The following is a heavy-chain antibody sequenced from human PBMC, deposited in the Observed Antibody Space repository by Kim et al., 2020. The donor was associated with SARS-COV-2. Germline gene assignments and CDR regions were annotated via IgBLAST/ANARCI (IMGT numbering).Heavy chain of an antibody. CDR2: IYYSGST. Sequence: SETLSLTCTVSGGSISSSSYYWGWIRQPPGKGLEWIGSIYYSGSTYYNPSLKSRVTISVDTSKNQFSLKLSSVTAADTAVYYCARRVLGEMYSGSYSDTFDFDYWGQGTLVTVSS. V-gene: IGHV4-39*01. J-gene: IGHJ4*02. CDR1: GGSISSSSYY. CDR3: ARRVLGEMYSGSYSDTFDFDY. D-gene: IGHD1-26*01.